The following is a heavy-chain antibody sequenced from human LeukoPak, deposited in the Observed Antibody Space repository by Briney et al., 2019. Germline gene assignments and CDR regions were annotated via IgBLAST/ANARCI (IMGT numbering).Heavy chain of an antibody. CDR1: GFTFSSYG. J-gene: IGHJ3*02. D-gene: IGHD3-22*01. CDR3: ARPTYYYDSSLTDDAFDI. V-gene: IGHV3-33*01. CDR2: IWYDGSNK. Sequence: GGSLRLSCAASGFTFSSYGMHWVRQAPGKGLEWVAVIWYDGSNKYYADSVKGRFTISRDNSKNTLYLQMNSLRAEDTAVYYCARPTYYYDSSLTDDAFDIWGQGTMVTVSS.